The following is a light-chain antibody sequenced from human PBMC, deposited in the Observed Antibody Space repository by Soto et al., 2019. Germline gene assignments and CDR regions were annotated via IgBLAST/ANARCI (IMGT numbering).Light chain of an antibody. CDR2: GAS. V-gene: IGKV3-15*01. CDR3: QQYNDWPPA. CDR1: QSINSK. J-gene: IGKJ4*01. Sequence: ETGMTQSPATLSLSQGERATLSCRASQSINSKLVWYQQKPGQAPRFLIYGASTRATDIPARFRGSGSGTEFTLTTDSLQSADFEVYYCQQYNDWPPAFGGGTKVEIK.